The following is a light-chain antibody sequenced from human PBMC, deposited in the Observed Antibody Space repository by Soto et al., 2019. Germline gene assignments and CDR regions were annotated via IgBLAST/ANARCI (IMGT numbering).Light chain of an antibody. Sequence: QSALTQPASVSGSPGQSITISCTGTSSDVGSSDYVSWYQQHPGKAPKLMIYEVANRPSGFSNRFSGSKSGNTAPLTISGLQAEDEADYYCGSYASSLYVFGTGTKLTVL. CDR1: SSDVGSSDY. CDR2: EVA. CDR3: GSYASSLYV. J-gene: IGLJ1*01. V-gene: IGLV2-14*01.